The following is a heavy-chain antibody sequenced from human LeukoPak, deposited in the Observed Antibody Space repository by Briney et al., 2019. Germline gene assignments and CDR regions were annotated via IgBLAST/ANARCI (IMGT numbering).Heavy chain of an antibody. CDR3: ARVSGGEFDILTGYYIDRFDY. J-gene: IGHJ4*02. CDR1: GYTFTSYG. CDR2: ISAYNGNT. D-gene: IGHD3-9*01. Sequence: ASVKVSCKASGYTFTSYGTSWVRQAPGQGLEWMGWISAYNGNTNYAQKLQGRVTMTTDTSTSTAYMELRSLRSDDTAVYYCARVSGGEFDILTGYYIDRFDYWGQGTLVTVSS. V-gene: IGHV1-18*01.